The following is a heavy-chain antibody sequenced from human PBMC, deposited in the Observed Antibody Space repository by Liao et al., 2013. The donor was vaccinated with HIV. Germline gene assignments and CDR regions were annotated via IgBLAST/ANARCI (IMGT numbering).Heavy chain of an antibody. J-gene: IGHJ3*02. Sequence: QVQLQESGPRLVKPSETLSLTCTVSGGTVSSFSWTWIRQPAGKGLEWVGRIYTSGSTHYSPSLRSRATLSVDKSKNHFYLRLSSVTAADSAVYYCAREGTDFRSAAFDIWGQGTMVTVSS. CDR3: AREGTDFRSAAFDI. V-gene: IGHV4-4*07. CDR2: IYTSGST. D-gene: IGHD3-3*01. CDR1: GGTVSSFS.